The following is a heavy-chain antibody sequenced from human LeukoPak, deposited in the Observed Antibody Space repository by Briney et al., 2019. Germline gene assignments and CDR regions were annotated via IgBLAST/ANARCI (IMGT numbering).Heavy chain of an antibody. J-gene: IGHJ4*02. V-gene: IGHV1-69*13. CDR2: IIPIFGTA. CDR3: ARDMVVGATTYFDY. D-gene: IGHD1-26*01. CDR1: GGTFSSYA. Sequence: SVKVSCKASGGTFSSYAISWVRQAPGQGLEWMGGIIPIFGTANYAQKFQGRVTITADESTSTAYMELSSLKSEDTAVYYCARDMVVGATTYFDYWGQGTLVTVSS.